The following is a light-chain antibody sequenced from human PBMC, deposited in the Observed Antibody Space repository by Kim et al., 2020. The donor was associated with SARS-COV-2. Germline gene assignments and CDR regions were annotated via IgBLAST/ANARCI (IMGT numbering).Light chain of an antibody. CDR1: SSDIGQTNY. J-gene: IGLJ3*02. V-gene: IGLV2-14*03. Sequence: QPITISCTGSSSDIGQTNYLSWYQQVPGKAPTLIIYEVRKRPYGVSKRFAASKSGNTASLTISGLQAEDEGDYYCSSFTGSNSFWVFGGGTKLTV. CDR2: EVR. CDR3: SSFTGSNSFWV.